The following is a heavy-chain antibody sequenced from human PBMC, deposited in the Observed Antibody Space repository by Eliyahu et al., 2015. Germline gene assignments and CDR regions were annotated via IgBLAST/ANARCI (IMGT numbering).Heavy chain of an antibody. CDR1: GFTFSSYW. Sequence: EVQLVESGGGLVQXGGSLRLSXXAXGFTFSSYWMHXVRQAPGKGLVWVSRXNSDGSSTSYADSVKGRFTISRDNAKNTLYLQMNSLRAEDTAVYYCARGGVYSYGHDAFDIWGQGTMVTVSS. CDR2: XNSDGSST. CDR3: ARGGVYSYGHDAFDI. D-gene: IGHD5-18*01. V-gene: IGHV3-74*01. J-gene: IGHJ3*02.